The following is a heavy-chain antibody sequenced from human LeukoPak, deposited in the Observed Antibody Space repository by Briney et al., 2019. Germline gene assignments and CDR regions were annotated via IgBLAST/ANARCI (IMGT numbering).Heavy chain of an antibody. Sequence: ASVKVSCKASGYTFTGYYMHWVRQAPGRGLEWMGWINPNSGGTNYAQKFQGRVTMTRDTSISTAYMELSRLRSDDTAVYYCARVPLGACSSTSCYYGMDVWGQGITVTVSS. V-gene: IGHV1-2*02. CDR2: INPNSGGT. CDR3: ARVPLGACSSTSCYYGMDV. J-gene: IGHJ6*02. D-gene: IGHD2-2*01. CDR1: GYTFTGYY.